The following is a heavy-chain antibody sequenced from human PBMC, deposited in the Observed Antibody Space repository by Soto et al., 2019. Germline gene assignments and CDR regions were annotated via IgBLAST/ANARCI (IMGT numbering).Heavy chain of an antibody. CDR2: FDPEDGET. D-gene: IGHD3-10*01. CDR1: GYTLTELS. V-gene: IGHV1-24*01. Sequence: ASVKVSCKVSGYTLTELSMHWVRQAPGKGLEWMGGFDPEDGETIYAQKFQGRVTMTEDTSTDTAYMGLSSLRSEDTAVYYCATVGMAGSDPRYYYYGMDVWGQGTTVTVSS. CDR3: ATVGMAGSDPRYYYYGMDV. J-gene: IGHJ6*02.